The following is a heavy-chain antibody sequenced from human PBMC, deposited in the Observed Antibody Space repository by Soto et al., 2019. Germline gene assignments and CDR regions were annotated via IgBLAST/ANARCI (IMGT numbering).Heavy chain of an antibody. CDR3: ATDVDRPYEF. V-gene: IGHV1-69*02. CDR1: GGTFSSYT. CDR2: IIPILGKP. D-gene: IGHD3-16*01. Sequence: QVQLVQSGAEVKKPGSSVKVSCKTSGGTFSSYTVNWVRQAPGQGPEWMGRIIPILGKPNYAQKFQGRVTITADTSTSTDYMEVTSLRSEDTAVYYCATDVDRPYEFWGQGTLVTVS. J-gene: IGHJ4*02.